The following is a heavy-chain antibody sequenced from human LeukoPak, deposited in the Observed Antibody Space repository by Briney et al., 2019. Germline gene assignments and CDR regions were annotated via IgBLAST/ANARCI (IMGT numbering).Heavy chain of an antibody. CDR3: AREGAIFGVVFAFDI. Sequence: PSQTLSLTCTVSGGSISSGSYYWSWIRQPAGKGLEWIGRIYTSGSTNHNPSLKSRVTISVDTSKNQFSLKLSSVTAADTAVYYCAREGAIFGVVFAFDIWGQGTMVTVSS. CDR1: GGSISSGSYY. D-gene: IGHD3-3*01. J-gene: IGHJ3*02. CDR2: IYTSGST. V-gene: IGHV4-61*02.